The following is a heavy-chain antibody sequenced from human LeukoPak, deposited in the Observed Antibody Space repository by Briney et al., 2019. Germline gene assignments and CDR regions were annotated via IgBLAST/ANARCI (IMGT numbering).Heavy chain of an antibody. CDR1: GFTFSSYA. D-gene: IGHD1-26*01. CDR3: ARDLTRVPYSGSYLFDY. J-gene: IGHJ4*02. V-gene: IGHV3-23*01. Sequence: PGGSLRLSCAASGFTFSSYAMSWVRQAPGKGLEWVSAISGSGGSTYYADSVKGRFTISRDNAKNSLYLQMNSLRAEDTAVYYCARDLTRVPYSGSYLFDYWGQGTLVTVSS. CDR2: ISGSGGST.